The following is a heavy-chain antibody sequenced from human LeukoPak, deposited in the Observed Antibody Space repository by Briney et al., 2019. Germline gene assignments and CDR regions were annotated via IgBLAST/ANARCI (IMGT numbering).Heavy chain of an antibody. CDR3: ARGAKQLANDY. J-gene: IGHJ4*02. D-gene: IGHD6-6*01. Sequence: SETLSLTCAVYGGSFSGYYWSWIRQPPGKGLEWIGKINHSGGTNYNPSLKSRVTISVDTSKNQFSLKLSSVTAADTAVYYCARGAKQLANDYWGQGTLVTVSS. CDR2: INHSGGT. V-gene: IGHV4-34*01. CDR1: GGSFSGYY.